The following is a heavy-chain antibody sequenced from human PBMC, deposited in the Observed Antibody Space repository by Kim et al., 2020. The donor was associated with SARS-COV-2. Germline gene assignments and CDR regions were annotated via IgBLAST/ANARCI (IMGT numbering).Heavy chain of an antibody. J-gene: IGHJ3*02. CDR1: GYTLTELS. CDR2: FDPEDGET. D-gene: IGHD3-22*01. CDR3: ATAPRGDSSGYYLHDAFDI. V-gene: IGHV1-24*01. Sequence: ASVKVSCKVSGYTLTELSMHWVRQAPGKGLEWMGGFDPEDGETIYAQKFQGRVTMTEDTSTDTAYMELSSLRSEDTAVYYCATAPRGDSSGYYLHDAFDIWGQGTMVTVSS.